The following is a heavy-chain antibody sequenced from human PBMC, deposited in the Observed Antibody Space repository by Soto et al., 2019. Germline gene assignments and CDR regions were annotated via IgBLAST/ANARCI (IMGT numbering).Heavy chain of an antibody. Sequence: GGSLRLSCAASGFTVSSNYMSWVRQAPGKGLEWVSVIYSGGSTYYADSVKGRFTISRDNSKNTLYLQMNSLRAEDTAVYYCATHSSGWYGKIDYWGQGTLVTVSS. CDR3: ATHSSGWYGKIDY. V-gene: IGHV3-53*01. CDR2: IYSGGST. D-gene: IGHD6-19*01. CDR1: GFTVSSNY. J-gene: IGHJ4*02.